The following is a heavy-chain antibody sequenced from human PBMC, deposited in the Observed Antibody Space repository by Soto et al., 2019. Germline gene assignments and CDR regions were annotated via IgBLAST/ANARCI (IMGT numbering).Heavy chain of an antibody. J-gene: IGHJ5*02. Sequence: GGSLRLSCAASGFTYSGYAMSWVRQAPGRGLEWVSSISASGGNTYYADSVKGRFTISRDNSKNTLYLHMNSLSVEDTAIYYCAKDRSSAGTTVRFDPWGQGTLVTVSS. CDR1: GFTYSGYA. CDR3: AKDRSSAGTTVRFDP. CDR2: ISASGGNT. V-gene: IGHV3-23*01. D-gene: IGHD1-1*01.